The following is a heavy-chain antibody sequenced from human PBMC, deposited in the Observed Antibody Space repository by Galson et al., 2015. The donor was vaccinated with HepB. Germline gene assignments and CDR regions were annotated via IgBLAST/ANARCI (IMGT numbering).Heavy chain of an antibody. CDR1: GFTFSSYA. D-gene: IGHD2-2*03. CDR3: AKYGYCSVTNCVSGYWYFDL. Sequence: SLRLSCAASGFTFSSYAMSWVRQTPGKGLEWVSTISDGGATTHYAESVKGRFTISRDNSKNTLYLQMNSLRAEDTALYYCAKYGYCSVTNCVSGYWYFDLWGRGSLVTVSS. CDR2: ISDGGATT. V-gene: IGHV3-23*01. J-gene: IGHJ2*01.